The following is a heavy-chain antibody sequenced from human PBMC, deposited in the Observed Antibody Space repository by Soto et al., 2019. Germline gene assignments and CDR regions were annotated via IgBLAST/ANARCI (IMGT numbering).Heavy chain of an antibody. Sequence: QLQLQESGPGLVKPSETLSLTCTVSGGSISSSSYYWGWIRQPPGKGLEWIGSIYYSGSTYYNPSLKSRVTISVDTSKNQFSLKLSSVTAADTAMYYCARRNSIFGVVTLDYWGQGTLVTVSS. CDR2: IYYSGST. D-gene: IGHD3-3*01. V-gene: IGHV4-39*01. CDR3: ARRNSIFGVVTLDY. J-gene: IGHJ4*02. CDR1: GGSISSSSYY.